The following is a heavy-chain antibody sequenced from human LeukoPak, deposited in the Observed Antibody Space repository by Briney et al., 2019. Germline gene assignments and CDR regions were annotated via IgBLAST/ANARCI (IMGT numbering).Heavy chain of an antibody. CDR3: ARVGGDIVLVPAAPHFDY. D-gene: IGHD2-2*01. CDR2: IYHSGST. V-gene: IGHV4-38-2*01. Sequence: PSETLSLTCAVSGYSISSGYYWGWIRQPPGKGLEWIGSIYHSGSTYYNPSLKSRVTISVDRSKNQFSLKLSSVTAADTAVYYCARVGGDIVLVPAAPHFDYWGQGTLVTVSS. CDR1: GYSISSGYY. J-gene: IGHJ4*02.